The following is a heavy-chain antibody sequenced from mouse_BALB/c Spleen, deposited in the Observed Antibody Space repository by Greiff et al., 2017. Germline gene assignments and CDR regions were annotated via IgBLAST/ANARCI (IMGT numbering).Heavy chain of an antibody. D-gene: IGHD2-10*02. J-gene: IGHJ1*01. CDR2: IDPSDSYT. CDR3: AWYGNYGYFDV. V-gene: IGHV1-69*02. CDR1: GYTFTSYW. Sequence: GQLQQPGAELVKPGASVKLSCKASGYTFTSYWMHWVKQRPGQGLEWIGEIDPSDSYTNYNQKFKGKATLTVDKSSSTAYMQLSSLTSEDSAVYYCAWYGNYGYFDVWGAGTTVTVSS.